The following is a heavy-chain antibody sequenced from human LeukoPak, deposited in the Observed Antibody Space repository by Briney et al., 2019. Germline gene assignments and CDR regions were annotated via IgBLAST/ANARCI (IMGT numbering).Heavy chain of an antibody. CDR1: GFTFSSYA. Sequence: PGGSLRLSCAASGFTFSSYAMSWVRQAPGKGLEWVSAISGSGGSTYYADSVKGRFTISRDNSKNTLYLQMNSLRAEDTAVYYCAKDRLAKYYDILTGYSDFDYWGQGTLVTVSS. CDR3: AKDRLAKYYDILTGYSDFDY. V-gene: IGHV3-23*01. J-gene: IGHJ4*02. D-gene: IGHD3-9*01. CDR2: ISGSGGST.